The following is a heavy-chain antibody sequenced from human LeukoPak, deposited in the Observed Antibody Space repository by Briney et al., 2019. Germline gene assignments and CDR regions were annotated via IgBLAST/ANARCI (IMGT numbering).Heavy chain of an antibody. V-gene: IGHV4-39*01. CDR1: GDSISSNNYY. J-gene: IGHJ3*02. CDR3: ARHGDSPGGSFHDAFDI. Sequence: SETLSLTCTVSGDSISSNNYYWGWIRQPPGKGLEWIGSIYYSGSTYYNPSLKSRVTISVDTSKNQFSLKLSSVTAADTAVYYCARHGDSPGGSFHDAFDIWGQGTMVTVSS. CDR2: IYYSGST. D-gene: IGHD1-26*01.